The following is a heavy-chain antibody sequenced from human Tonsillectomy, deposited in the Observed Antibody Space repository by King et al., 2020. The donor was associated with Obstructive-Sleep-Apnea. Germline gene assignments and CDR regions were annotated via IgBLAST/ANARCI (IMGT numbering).Heavy chain of an antibody. CDR3: ARIQDGDYYYYYYGMDV. J-gene: IGHJ6*02. D-gene: IGHD4-17*01. CDR1: GFALSNARMG. Sequence: TLKESGPVLVKPTETLTLTCTVSGFALSNARMGVSWIRQPPGKALEWLAHIFSNDEKSYSTSLKSRLTISKDTSKSQVVLTVTNMDPVDAATYYCARIQDGDYYYYYYGMDVWGQGTTVTVSS. CDR2: IFSNDEK. V-gene: IGHV2-26*01.